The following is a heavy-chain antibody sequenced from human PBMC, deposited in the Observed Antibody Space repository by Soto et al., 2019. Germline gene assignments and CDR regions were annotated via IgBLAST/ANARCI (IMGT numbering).Heavy chain of an antibody. D-gene: IGHD5-18*01. CDR3: ARAGGIQLWHTPDY. J-gene: IGHJ4*02. V-gene: IGHV1-3*01. CDR1: GYTFTIYA. Sequence: ASVKVSCKASGYTFTIYAMHWVRQAPGQRLEWMGWINAGNGNTKYSQKFQGRVTITRDTSASTAYMELSSLRSEDTAVYYCARAGGIQLWHTPDYWGQGTLVTVSS. CDR2: INAGNGNT.